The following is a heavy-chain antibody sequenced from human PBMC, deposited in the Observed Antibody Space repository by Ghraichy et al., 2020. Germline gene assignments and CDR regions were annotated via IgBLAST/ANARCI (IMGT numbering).Heavy chain of an antibody. CDR1: GFTFSSYA. D-gene: IGHD2-2*03. CDR2: ISGSGGST. V-gene: IGHV3-23*01. J-gene: IGHJ4*02. Sequence: GGSLRLSCAASGFTFSSYAMSWVRQAPGKGLEWVSAISGSGGSTYYADSVKGRFTISRDNSKNTLYLQMNSLRAEDTAVYYCAKVNLDIVVVPAVHGIDYWGQGTLVTVSS. CDR3: AKVNLDIVVVPAVHGIDY.